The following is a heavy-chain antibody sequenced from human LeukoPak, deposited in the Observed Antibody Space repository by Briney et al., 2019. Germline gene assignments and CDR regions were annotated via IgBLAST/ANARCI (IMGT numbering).Heavy chain of an antibody. CDR2: IHTSGST. CDR1: GGSISRYY. CDR3: ATRAQTTGWSFDY. J-gene: IGHJ4*02. V-gene: IGHV4-4*07. Sequence: SETLSLTCTVSGGSISRYYWSWIRQPAGKGLEWIGQIHTSGSTNYNPSLKSRVAMSVDTSKNQFSLELSSVTAADTAVYYCATRAQTTGWSFDYWGQGALVTVSS. D-gene: IGHD6-19*01.